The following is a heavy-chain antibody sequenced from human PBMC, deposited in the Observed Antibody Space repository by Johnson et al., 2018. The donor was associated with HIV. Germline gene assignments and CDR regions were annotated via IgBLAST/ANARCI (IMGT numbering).Heavy chain of an antibody. CDR2: ISYDGSNK. D-gene: IGHD1-1*01. V-gene: IGHV3-30*04. Sequence: QVQLVESGGGVVQPGRSLRLSCAAFGFTFSSYAMNWVRKAPGKGLEWAAVISYDGSNKYYADSVKGRFTISRDNSKNTLYLQMTSLRAEDTAVYYCATDHAEGCGPRTSARPCNAFDIWGQGTMVTVSS. J-gene: IGHJ3*02. CDR1: GFTFSSYA. CDR3: ATDHAEGCGPRTSARPCNAFDI.